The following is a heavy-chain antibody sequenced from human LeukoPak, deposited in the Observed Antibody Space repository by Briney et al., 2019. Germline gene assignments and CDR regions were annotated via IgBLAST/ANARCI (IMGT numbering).Heavy chain of an antibody. D-gene: IGHD6-6*01. CDR3: ATGIDIAVRPSFDY. V-gene: IGHV1-24*01. J-gene: IGHJ4*02. CDR1: GYTLTELS. Sequence: ASVKVSCKVSGYTLTELSMHWVRQAPGKGLEWMGGFDPEDGETIYARKFQGRVTMTEDTSTDTAYMELSSLRSEDTAVYYCATGIDIAVRPSFDYWGQGTLVTVSS. CDR2: FDPEDGET.